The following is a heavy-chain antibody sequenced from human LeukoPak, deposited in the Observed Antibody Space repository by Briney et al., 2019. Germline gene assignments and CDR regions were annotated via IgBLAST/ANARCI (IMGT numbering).Heavy chain of an antibody. D-gene: IGHD5-12*01. CDR2: IKQDGSEK. CDR3: ARGGTDPHYFDY. J-gene: IGHJ4*02. CDR1: AFTFSSYW. Sequence: GGSLRLSSAAYAFTFSSYWMSWVRQAPGKGREWVANIKQDGSEKYYVDSGKGRFTISRDNAKNSLYLQMNRLRAEDTAVYYCARGGTDPHYFDYWGQGTLVTVSS. V-gene: IGHV3-7*04.